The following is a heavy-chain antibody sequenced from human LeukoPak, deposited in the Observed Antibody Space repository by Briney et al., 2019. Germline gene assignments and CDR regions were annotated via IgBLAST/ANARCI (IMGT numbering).Heavy chain of an antibody. Sequence: SETLSLTCTVSGGSISSSSYYWGWIRQPPGKGLEWIGGIYYSGSTYYNPSLKSRVTISVDTSKNQSSLKLSSVTAADTAVYYCARHITMVRGAIILPNWFDPWGQGTLVTVSS. CDR1: GGSISSSSYY. CDR2: IYYSGST. J-gene: IGHJ5*02. D-gene: IGHD3-10*01. V-gene: IGHV4-39*01. CDR3: ARHITMVRGAIILPNWFDP.